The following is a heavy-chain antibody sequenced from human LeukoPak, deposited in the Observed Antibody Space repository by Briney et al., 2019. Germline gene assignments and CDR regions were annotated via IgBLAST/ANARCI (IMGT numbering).Heavy chain of an antibody. Sequence: SETLYLTCTVSGGSISSGSYYWSWIRQPAGKGLEWIGRIYTSGSTNYNPSLKSRVTISVDTSKNQFSLKLSSVTAADTAVYYCAREGYCSSTSCYQFDYWGQGTLVTVSS. V-gene: IGHV4-61*02. CDR2: IYTSGST. CDR3: AREGYCSSTSCYQFDY. D-gene: IGHD2-2*01. J-gene: IGHJ4*02. CDR1: GGSISSGSYY.